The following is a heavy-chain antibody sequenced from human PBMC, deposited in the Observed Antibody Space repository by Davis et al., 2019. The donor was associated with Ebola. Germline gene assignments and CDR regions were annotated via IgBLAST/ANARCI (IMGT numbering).Heavy chain of an antibody. J-gene: IGHJ4*02. CDR3: ASLLGYCSGGSCYGG. CDR1: GGSISSYY. Sequence: SETLSLTCTVSGGSISSYYWSWIRQPPGKGLEWIGYIYYSGSTNYNPSLKSRVTISVDTSKNQFSLKLSPVTAADTAVYYCASLLGYCSGGSCYGGWGQGTLVTVSS. V-gene: IGHV4-59*08. CDR2: IYYSGST. D-gene: IGHD2-15*01.